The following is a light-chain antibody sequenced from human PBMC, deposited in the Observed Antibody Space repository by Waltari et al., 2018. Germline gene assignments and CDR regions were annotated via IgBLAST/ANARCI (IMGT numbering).Light chain of an antibody. V-gene: IGKV3-11*01. CDR3: QQRSNWPPLT. CDR1: QSVGTY. Sequence: EIVLTQSLATLSLSPGERATLSGRASQSVGTYLAWYQHKPGQAPRVLIYDASNRASGIPARFSGSGSGTDFTLTISSLEPEDFAVYYCQQRSNWPPLTFGGGTKVEIK. CDR2: DAS. J-gene: IGKJ4*01.